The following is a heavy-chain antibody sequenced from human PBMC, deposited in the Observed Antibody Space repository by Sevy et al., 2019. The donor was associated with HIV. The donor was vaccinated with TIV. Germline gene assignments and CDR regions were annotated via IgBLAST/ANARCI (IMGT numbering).Heavy chain of an antibody. Sequence: GGSLRLSCAASGFTFSSYGMNWVRQAPGRGLEWVSYIPSAGGYKKYADSVKGRFTISRDNTKNSLSLQMNSLRAEDTAVYYCARDLGRVRGVMSLDCWGQGTLVTVSS. V-gene: IGHV3-21*01. CDR3: ARDLGRVRGVMSLDC. CDR2: IPSAGGYK. D-gene: IGHD3-10*01. J-gene: IGHJ4*02. CDR1: GFTFSSYG.